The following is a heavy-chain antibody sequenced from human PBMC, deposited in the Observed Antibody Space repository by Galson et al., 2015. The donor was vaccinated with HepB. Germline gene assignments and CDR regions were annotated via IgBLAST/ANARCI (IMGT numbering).Heavy chain of an antibody. Sequence: SLRLSCAASGFTFNNYCMSWVRQAPGKGLAWVAYINEDGSEKNYVDSVKDRFSISRDNARNSLYLQIKSLRPDDTALYYCVNYRGPALDLWGQGTMVTVSS. V-gene: IGHV3-7*02. CDR1: GFTFNNYC. CDR3: VNYRGPALDL. J-gene: IGHJ3*01. CDR2: INEDGSEK. D-gene: IGHD3-10*01.